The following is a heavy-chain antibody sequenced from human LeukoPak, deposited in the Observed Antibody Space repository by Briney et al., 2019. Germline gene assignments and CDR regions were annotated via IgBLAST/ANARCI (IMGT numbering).Heavy chain of an antibody. V-gene: IGHV4-4*07. J-gene: IGHJ4*02. D-gene: IGHD3-10*01. Sequence: SEALSLTCTVSGGSISSYYWSWIRQPAGKGLEWIGRIYTSGSTNYNPSLKSRVTMSVDTSKNQFSLKLSSVTAADTAVYYCARDNNYYGSGSFDYWGQGTLVTVSS. CDR3: ARDNNYYGSGSFDY. CDR1: GGSISSYY. CDR2: IYTSGST.